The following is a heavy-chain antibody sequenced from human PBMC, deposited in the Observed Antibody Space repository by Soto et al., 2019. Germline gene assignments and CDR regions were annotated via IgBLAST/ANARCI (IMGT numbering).Heavy chain of an antibody. J-gene: IGHJ4*02. D-gene: IGHD3-10*01. CDR3: ARDTRAVYGSGASDY. CDR1: GGSISSGDYY. V-gene: IGHV4-30-4*01. CDR2: IYYSGST. Sequence: SETLSLTCTVSGGSISSGDYYWSWIRQPPGKGLEWIGYIYYSGSTYYNPSLKSRVTISVDTSKNQFSLKLSSVTAADTAVYYCARDTRAVYGSGASDYWGQGTLVTVSS.